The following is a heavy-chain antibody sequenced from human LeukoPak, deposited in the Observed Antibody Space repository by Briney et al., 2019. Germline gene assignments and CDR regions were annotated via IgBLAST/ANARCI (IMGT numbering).Heavy chain of an antibody. CDR3: ARHRANGVWVAFDI. J-gene: IGHJ3*02. Sequence: SETLSLTCTVSGGSISSYYWSWIRQPAGKGLEWIGRIYTSGSTNYNPSLKSRVTMSVDTSKNQFSLKLSSVTAADTAVYYCARHRANGVWVAFDIWGQGTMVTVSS. CDR1: GGSISSYY. D-gene: IGHD2-8*01. V-gene: IGHV4-4*07. CDR2: IYTSGST.